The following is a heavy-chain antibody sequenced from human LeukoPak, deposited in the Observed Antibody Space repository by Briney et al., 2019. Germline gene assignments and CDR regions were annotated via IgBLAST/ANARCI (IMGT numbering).Heavy chain of an antibody. V-gene: IGHV3-7*01. J-gene: IGHJ6*02. CDR3: RTSAARGGMDA. Sequence: GGSLRLSRAASGFSFSNSWMSWVRQAPGQGLEWVANINPDGSETSYVDSVKGRFTISRDNAKNSLFLQMNSLRVDDTAMYYCRTSAARGGMDAWAQGTTVTVS. D-gene: IGHD6-13*01. CDR2: INPDGSET. CDR1: GFSFSNSW.